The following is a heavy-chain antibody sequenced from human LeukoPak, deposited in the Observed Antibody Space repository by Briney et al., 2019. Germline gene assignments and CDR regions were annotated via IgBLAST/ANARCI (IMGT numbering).Heavy chain of an antibody. D-gene: IGHD6-13*01. Sequence: LSLTCTVSGGSIRSSSYYWGWIRQPPGKGLEWVGRSRNKANSHTTEYAASVKGRFTISRDDSNNSLYLQMNSLKTEDTAVYYCVSLMWVEPAAVPGYWGQGTLVTVSS. CDR3: VSLMWVEPAAVPGY. J-gene: IGHJ4*02. V-gene: IGHV3-72*01. CDR2: SRNKANSHTT. CDR1: GGSIRSSSYY.